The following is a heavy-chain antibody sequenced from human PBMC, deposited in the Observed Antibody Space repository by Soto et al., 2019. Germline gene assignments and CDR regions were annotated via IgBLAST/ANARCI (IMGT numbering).Heavy chain of an antibody. J-gene: IGHJ6*02. Sequence: QVQLVQSGAEVKKPGASVKVSCKASGYTFTSYAMHWVRQAPGHRLEWMGWITAGNGNTKYSQKVQGRVTITRDTSATTAYMERSSVRSEDTAVYYCARDSSGWLNYYYCYGMDGWGQGTTVTVSS. D-gene: IGHD6-19*01. CDR2: ITAGNGNT. CDR1: GYTFTSYA. V-gene: IGHV1-3*01. CDR3: ARDSSGWLNYYYCYGMDG.